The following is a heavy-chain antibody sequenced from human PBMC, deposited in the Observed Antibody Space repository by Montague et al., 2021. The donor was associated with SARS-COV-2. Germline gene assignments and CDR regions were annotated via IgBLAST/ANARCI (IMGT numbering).Heavy chain of an antibody. V-gene: IGHV3-7*01. D-gene: IGHD2-15*01. J-gene: IGHJ4*02. CDR2: IQQDESEK. CDR1: GFTFSRYW. CDR3: ARVVKGGQDQDY. Sequence: SLRLSCAASGFTFSRYWMSWVRQAPGRGLEWVANIQQDESEKNYVESVKGRFTISRDNGRNALYPQMNSLRVGDTALYYCARVVKGGQDQDYWGQGTLVTVSS.